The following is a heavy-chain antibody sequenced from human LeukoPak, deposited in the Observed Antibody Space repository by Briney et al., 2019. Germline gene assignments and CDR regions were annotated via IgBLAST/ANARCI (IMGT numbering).Heavy chain of an antibody. CDR3: AKGPNFGSWRALDY. D-gene: IGHD3-10*01. CDR2: ISGDGLGT. J-gene: IGHJ4*02. V-gene: IGHV3-23*01. CDR1: EFTFGDYD. Sequence: GGSLRLSCAASEFTFGDYDMSWVRQTLGKGLEWLSSISGDGLGTWYADSVRGRFIISRDKPRNTLYLQLSSLRVDDTAVYYCAKGPNFGSWRALDYWGQGSLVTVSS.